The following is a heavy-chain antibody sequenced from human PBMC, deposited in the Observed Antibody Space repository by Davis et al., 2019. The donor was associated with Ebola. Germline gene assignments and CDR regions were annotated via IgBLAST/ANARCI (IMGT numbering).Heavy chain of an antibody. J-gene: IGHJ4*02. CDR1: GFTFSSYG. CDR2: IWYDGSNK. D-gene: IGHD3-3*01. V-gene: IGHV3-33*01. CDR3: ARGPSNYDFWSGCYFDY. Sequence: PGGSLRLSCAASGFTFSSYGMHWVRQAPGKGLEWVAVIWYDGSNKYYADSVKGRFTISRDNSKNTLYLQMNSLRAEDTAVYYCARGPSNYDFWSGCYFDYWGQGTLVTVSS.